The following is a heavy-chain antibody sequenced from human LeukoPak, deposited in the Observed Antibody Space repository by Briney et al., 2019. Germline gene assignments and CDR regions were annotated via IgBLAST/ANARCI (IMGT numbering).Heavy chain of an antibody. Sequence: GASVKVPCKASGYTFTSYGISWVRQAPGQGLEWMGWISAYNGNTNYAQKLQGRVTMTTDTSTSTAYMELRSLRSDDTAVYYCARDWSYAQHVGLYNFFSQHYYYYYMDVWGKGTTVTVSS. CDR3: ARDWSYAQHVGLYNFFSQHYYYYYMDV. V-gene: IGHV1-18*01. D-gene: IGHD1-20*01. CDR2: ISAYNGNT. CDR1: GYTFTSYG. J-gene: IGHJ6*03.